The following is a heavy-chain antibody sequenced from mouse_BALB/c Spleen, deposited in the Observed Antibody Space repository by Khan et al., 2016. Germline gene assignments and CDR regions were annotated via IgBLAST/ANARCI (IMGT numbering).Heavy chain of an antibody. D-gene: IGHD2-3*01. CDR2: IWSDGST. J-gene: IGHJ4*01. CDR1: GFSLTSYG. V-gene: IGHV2-6*02. Sequence: QVQLKESGPGLVAPSQSLSITCTVSGFSLTSYGVQWVRQPPGKGLEWLVVIWSDGSTTYNSALKSRLSISKDNSKSQVFLKMNSLQTDDTAMYYCARRDDGGGAMDYWGQGTSVTVSS. CDR3: ARRDDGGGAMDY.